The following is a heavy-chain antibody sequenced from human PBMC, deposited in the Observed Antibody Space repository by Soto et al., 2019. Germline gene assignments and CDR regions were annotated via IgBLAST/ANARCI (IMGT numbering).Heavy chain of an antibody. CDR3: AREYSYEVRGYYGMDV. Sequence: SETLCLTCAVSGGSISSSNWWGWVRQPPGKGLEWIGEIYHSGSTNYNPSLKSRVTISVDKSKNQFSLKLSSVTAADTAVYYCAREYSYEVRGYYGMDVWGQGTTVT. CDR1: GGSISSSNW. V-gene: IGHV4-4*02. D-gene: IGHD5-18*01. CDR2: IYHSGST. J-gene: IGHJ6*02.